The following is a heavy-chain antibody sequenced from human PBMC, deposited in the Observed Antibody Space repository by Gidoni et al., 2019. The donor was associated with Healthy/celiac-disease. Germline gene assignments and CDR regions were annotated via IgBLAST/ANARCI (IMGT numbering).Heavy chain of an antibody. V-gene: IGHV4-59*01. D-gene: IGHD3-16*01. CDR2: IYYSGST. Sequence: QVQLQESGPGLVKPSETLSLTCTVSGGSISSYYWSWIRQPPGKGLEWIGYIYYSGSTNYNPSLKSRVTISVDTSKNQFSLKLSSVTAADTAVYYCARDKGGDGLILDYWGQGTLVTVSS. CDR1: GGSISSYY. CDR3: ARDKGGDGLILDY. J-gene: IGHJ4*02.